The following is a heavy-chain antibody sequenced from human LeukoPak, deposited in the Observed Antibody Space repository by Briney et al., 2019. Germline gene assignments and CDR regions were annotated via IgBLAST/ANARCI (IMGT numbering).Heavy chain of an antibody. CDR3: ARRRYYYDSSGYYVDY. CDR2: INHSGST. D-gene: IGHD3-22*01. Sequence: SETLSLTCAVYGGSFSGYYWSWIRQPPGKGLEWIGEINHSGSTNYNPSLKSRVTISVDTSKNQFSLKLSSVTAADTAVYYCARRRYYYDSSGYYVDYWGRGTLVTVSS. CDR1: GGSFSGYY. J-gene: IGHJ4*02. V-gene: IGHV4-34*01.